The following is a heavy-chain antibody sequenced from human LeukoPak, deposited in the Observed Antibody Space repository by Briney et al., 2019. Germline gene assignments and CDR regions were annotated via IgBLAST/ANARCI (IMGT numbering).Heavy chain of an antibody. CDR2: TSDRGDYT. CDR1: GFTFTSYS. Sequence: GGSLRLSCAASGFTFTSYSTSWVRQAPGKGLEWVSGTSDRGDYTYYADSVKGRFTISRDNSKNTLYLQMNSLRAEDTALYFCAKKAQYNGNYPLDYWGQGTLVPVSS. J-gene: IGHJ4*02. V-gene: IGHV3-23*01. CDR3: AKKAQYNGNYPLDY. D-gene: IGHD1-26*01.